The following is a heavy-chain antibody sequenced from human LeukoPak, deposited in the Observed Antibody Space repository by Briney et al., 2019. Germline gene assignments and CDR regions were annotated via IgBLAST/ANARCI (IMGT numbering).Heavy chain of an antibody. J-gene: IGHJ6*03. D-gene: IGHD2-2*01. Sequence: VASVKVSCKASGYTFTSYGISWVRQAPGQGLEWMGWISAYNGNTNYAQKLHGRVTMTTDTSTSTAYMELRSLRSDDTAVYYCARVGYCSSTSCYYYYYYYMDVWGKGTTVTVSS. CDR3: ARVGYCSSTSCYYYYYYYMDV. CDR2: ISAYNGNT. CDR1: GYTFTSYG. V-gene: IGHV1-18*01.